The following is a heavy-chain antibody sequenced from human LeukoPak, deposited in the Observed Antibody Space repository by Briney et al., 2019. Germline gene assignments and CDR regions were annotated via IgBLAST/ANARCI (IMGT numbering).Heavy chain of an antibody. Sequence: GGSLRLSCAASGFTFNNYEMNWVRQAPGKGLECVSYISSSGITIYYADSVKGRFTISRDNAKNSLYLQMNSLRAEDTAVYYCAKKSPLAADAFDIWGQGTMVTVSS. CDR3: AKKSPLAADAFDI. CDR2: ISSSGITI. CDR1: GFTFNNYE. V-gene: IGHV3-48*03. J-gene: IGHJ3*02. D-gene: IGHD6-19*01.